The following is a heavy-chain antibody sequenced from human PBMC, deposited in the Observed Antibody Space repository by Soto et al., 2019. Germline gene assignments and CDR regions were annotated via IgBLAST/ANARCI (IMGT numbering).Heavy chain of an antibody. CDR1: GGSISSGDYY. J-gene: IGHJ6*02. Sequence: PSETLSLTCTVSGGSISSGDYYWSWIRQPPGKGLEWIGYIYYSGSTYYNPSLKSRVTISVDTSKNQFSLKLSSVTAADTAVYYCARDGLRSPYYYSGMDVWGQGTTVTVSS. CDR3: ARDGLRSPYYYSGMDV. CDR2: IYYSGST. V-gene: IGHV4-30-4*01.